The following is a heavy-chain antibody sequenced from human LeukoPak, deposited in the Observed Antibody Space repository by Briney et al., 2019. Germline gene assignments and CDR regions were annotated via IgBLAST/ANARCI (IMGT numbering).Heavy chain of an antibody. Sequence: GGSLRLSCAASGFTVSSIHMVWVRQAPGKGLEWVSVTYTGGNSYYADSVKGRFIISRDISKNTLYLQMNSLSREDTAIYYCVRRGGSDGWGAFDIWGQGTVVTVSS. CDR3: VRRGGSDGWGAFDI. J-gene: IGHJ3*02. V-gene: IGHV3-53*01. D-gene: IGHD5-24*01. CDR2: TYTGGNS. CDR1: GFTVSSIH.